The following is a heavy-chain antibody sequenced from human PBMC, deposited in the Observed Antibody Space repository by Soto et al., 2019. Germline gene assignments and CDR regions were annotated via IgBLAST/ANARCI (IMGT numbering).Heavy chain of an antibody. J-gene: IGHJ4*02. Sequence: TSVTVSCKASVGTYSSDSCSWVRQAPGQGLEWMGGIIPMFDTPIYAQKFQDRVTITADESTSTAYMQLSSLRSGDTAVYYCARSGGLDRDFNYWGQGSLVTVSS. CDR3: ARSGGLDRDFNY. CDR2: IIPMFDTP. CDR1: VGTYSSDS. V-gene: IGHV1-69*13. D-gene: IGHD2-15*01.